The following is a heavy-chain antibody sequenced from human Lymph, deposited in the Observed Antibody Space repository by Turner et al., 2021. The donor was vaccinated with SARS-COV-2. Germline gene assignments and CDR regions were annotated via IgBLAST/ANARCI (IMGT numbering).Heavy chain of an antibody. CDR3: ARDLDTAGGMDV. V-gene: IGHV3-53*04. CDR1: GNTVSRNY. J-gene: IGHJ6*02. D-gene: IGHD5-18*01. Sequence: EVRLVESGGGLVQPGGSLRLSCAASGNTVSRNYMTWVRQAPGKGVEWVSVIYNGGSSYYADSVKGRFTIPRHNSKNTLYLQMNSLRAEDTAVYYGARDLDTAGGMDVWGQGTTVTVSS. CDR2: IYNGGSS.